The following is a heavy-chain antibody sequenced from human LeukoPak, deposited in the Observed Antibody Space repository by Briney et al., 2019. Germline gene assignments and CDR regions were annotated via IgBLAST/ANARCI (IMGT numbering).Heavy chain of an antibody. Sequence: SQTLSLTCTVSGGSISSGGYYWSWIRQHPGKGLEWIGYIYYSGSTYYNPSLKSRVTMSVDTSKNQFSLKLSSVTAADTAVYYCARKRVHHDAFDIWGQGTMVTVSS. CDR1: GGSISSGGYY. CDR2: IYYSGST. J-gene: IGHJ3*02. V-gene: IGHV4-31*03. CDR3: ARKRVHHDAFDI.